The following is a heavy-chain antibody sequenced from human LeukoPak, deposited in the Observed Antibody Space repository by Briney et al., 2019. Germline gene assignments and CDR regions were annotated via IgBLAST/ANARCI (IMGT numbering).Heavy chain of an antibody. V-gene: IGHV3-9*01. J-gene: IGHJ4*02. Sequence: GESLRLSCAASGFTFDDYAMHWVRQAPGKGLEWDSGISWNSGSIGYADSVKGRFTISRDNSKNTLYLQMNSLRAEDTAVYYCAREGYSSSRSYYFDYWGQGTLVTVSS. CDR1: GFTFDDYA. CDR2: ISWNSGSI. CDR3: AREGYSSSRSYYFDY. D-gene: IGHD6-13*01.